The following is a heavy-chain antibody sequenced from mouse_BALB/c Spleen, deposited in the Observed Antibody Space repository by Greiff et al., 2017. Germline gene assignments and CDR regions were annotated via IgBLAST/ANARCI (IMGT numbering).Heavy chain of an antibody. V-gene: IGHV2-9*02. Sequence: VKLMESGPGLVAPSQSLSITCTVSGFSLTSYGVHWVRQPPGKGLEWLGVIWAGGSTNYNSALMSRLSISKDNSKSQVFLKMNSLQTDDTARYYCARHFYAMDYWGQGTSVTVSS. CDR2: IWAGGST. CDR3: ARHFYAMDY. CDR1: GFSLTSYG. J-gene: IGHJ4*01.